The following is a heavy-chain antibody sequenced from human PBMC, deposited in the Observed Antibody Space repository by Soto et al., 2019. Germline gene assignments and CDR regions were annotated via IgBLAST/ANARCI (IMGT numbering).Heavy chain of an antibody. V-gene: IGHV3-9*01. D-gene: IGHD3-22*01. CDR3: AKRRDSSGYEFEH. CDR1: GFTFDDYA. J-gene: IGHJ4*02. CDR2: ITSNSGNI. Sequence: EVQLVESGGGLVQPGRSLRLSCAASGFTFDDYAMYWIRQAPGKGLEWVSGITSNSGNIDYAGSVKGRFTISRDNAKSSLYLQMSSLRAEDTALYYCAKRRDSSGYEFEHWGQGTPVTVSS.